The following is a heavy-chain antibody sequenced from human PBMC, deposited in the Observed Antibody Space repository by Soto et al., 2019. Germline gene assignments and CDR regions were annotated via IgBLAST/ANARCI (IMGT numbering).Heavy chain of an antibody. CDR2: IRSRAYGGTT. CDR3: TRPRYNWNYGAFDI. Sequence: LRLSCTASGFTFGDYAMSWVRQAPGKGLEWVGFIRSRAYGGTTEYAASVKGRFTISRDDSKSIAYLQMNSLKTEDTAVYYCTRPRYNWNYGAFDIWGQGTMVTVSS. CDR1: GFTFGDYA. D-gene: IGHD1-7*01. V-gene: IGHV3-49*04. J-gene: IGHJ3*02.